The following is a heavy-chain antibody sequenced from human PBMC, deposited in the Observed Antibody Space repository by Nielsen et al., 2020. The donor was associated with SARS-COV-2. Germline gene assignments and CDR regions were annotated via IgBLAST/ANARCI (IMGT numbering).Heavy chain of an antibody. CDR2: ISYDGSNK. V-gene: IGHV3-30*04. D-gene: IGHD6-19*01. J-gene: IGHJ4*02. CDR1: GFTFSSYA. CDR3: ARDRSGWYVDY. Sequence: SCAASGFTFSSYAMHWVRQAPGKGLEWVAVISYDGSNKYYADSVKGRFTISRDNSKNTLYLQMNSLRAEDTAVYYCARDRSGWYVDYWGQGTLVTVSS.